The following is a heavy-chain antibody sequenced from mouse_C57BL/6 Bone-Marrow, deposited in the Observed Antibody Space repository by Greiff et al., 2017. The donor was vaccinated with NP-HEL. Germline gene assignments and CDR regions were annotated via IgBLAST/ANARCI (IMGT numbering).Heavy chain of an antibody. CDR2: IDPSDSYT. CDR3: ARSPDYYGSSHVGFDY. J-gene: IGHJ2*01. V-gene: IGHV1-69*01. CDR1: GYTFTSYW. D-gene: IGHD1-1*01. Sequence: VQLQQSGAELVMPGASVKLSCKASGYTFTSYWMHWVKQRPGQGLEWIGEIDPSDSYTNYNQQFKGKSTLTVDKSSSTAYMQLSSLTSEDSAVYYCARSPDYYGSSHVGFDYWGQGTTLTVSS.